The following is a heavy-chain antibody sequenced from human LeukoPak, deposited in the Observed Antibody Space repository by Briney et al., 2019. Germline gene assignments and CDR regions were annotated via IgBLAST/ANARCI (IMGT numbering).Heavy chain of an antibody. CDR3: ARSVEMATTFDY. D-gene: IGHD5-24*01. CDR2: IYYSGST. Sequence: SETLSLTCTVSGGSISSYYWSWIRQPPGKGLEWIGNIYYSGSTNYNPSLKSRVTISVDTSKNQFSLKLSSVTAADTAVYYCARSVEMATTFDYWGQGTLVTVSS. J-gene: IGHJ4*02. V-gene: IGHV4-59*12. CDR1: GGSISSYY.